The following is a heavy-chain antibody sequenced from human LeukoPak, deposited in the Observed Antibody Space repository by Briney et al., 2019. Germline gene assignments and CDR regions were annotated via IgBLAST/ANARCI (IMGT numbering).Heavy chain of an antibody. CDR1: GFTFSKDG. CDR2: IRNDGSNK. CDR3: AKDINSHCRGDCSDY. V-gene: IGHV3-30*02. D-gene: IGHD2-15*01. J-gene: IGHJ4*02. Sequence: GGSLRLSCAASGFTFSKDGMHWVRQAPGKGLEWVAFIRNDGSNKYYADSVKGRFTISRDNSKNTVDLQTNSLRAEDTAIYYCAKDINSHCRGDCSDYWGQGTLVIVSP.